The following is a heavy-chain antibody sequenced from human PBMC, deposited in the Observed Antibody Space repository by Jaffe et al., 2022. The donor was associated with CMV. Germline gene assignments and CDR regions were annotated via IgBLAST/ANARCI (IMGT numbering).Heavy chain of an antibody. CDR3: ARVNTVTADY. D-gene: IGHD2-21*02. J-gene: IGHJ4*02. CDR1: GYTFNDYY. V-gene: IGHV1-2*02. CDR2: INPNSGDT. Sequence: QVQLVQSGAEVKKPGASVKVSCKASGYTFNDYYLHWVRQAPGQGLEWMGWINPNSGDTSYAQKFQGRVTMTRDTSISTAYMELSGLRSDDTAGYYCARVNTVTADYWGQGTLVTVSS.